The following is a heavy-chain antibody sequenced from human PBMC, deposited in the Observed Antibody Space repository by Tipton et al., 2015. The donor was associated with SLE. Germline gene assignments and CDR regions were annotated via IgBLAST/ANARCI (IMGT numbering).Heavy chain of an antibody. CDR2: IRYDGRNK. J-gene: IGHJ4*02. V-gene: IGHV3-30*02. Sequence: SLRLSCAASGFTFSSYGMHWVRQAPGKGLEWVAFIRYDGRNKYYADSVKGRFTISRDNSKNTLYLQMNSLKTEDTAVYYCTSRPGSGSLDYWGQGTLVTVSS. D-gene: IGHD3-10*01. CDR3: TSRPGSGSLDY. CDR1: GFTFSSYG.